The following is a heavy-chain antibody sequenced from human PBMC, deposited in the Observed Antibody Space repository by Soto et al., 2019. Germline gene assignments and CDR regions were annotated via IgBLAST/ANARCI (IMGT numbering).Heavy chain of an antibody. D-gene: IGHD6-6*01. V-gene: IGHV3-64*01. Sequence: EVQLAESGGGLAQPGGSLRLSCAASGFTLSGYAMDWVRQAPGKGLEYVSGISSNGVGTYYANSVQGRFTISRDNSKNTVYLQMGSLRPEDMAVYYCARRARPDFDYMDVWGKGTTVTGAS. CDR3: ARRARPDFDYMDV. CDR2: ISSNGVGT. J-gene: IGHJ6*03. CDR1: GFTLSGYA.